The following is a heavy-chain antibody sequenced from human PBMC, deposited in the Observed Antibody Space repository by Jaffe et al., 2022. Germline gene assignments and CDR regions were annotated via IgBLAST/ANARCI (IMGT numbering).Heavy chain of an antibody. J-gene: IGHJ3*02. CDR2: IYYSGST. D-gene: IGHD4-4*01. Sequence: QVQLQESGPGLVKPSETLSLTCTVSGGSISSYYWSWIRQPPGKGLEWIGYIYYSGSTNYNPSLKSRVTISVDTSKNQFSLKLSSVTAADTAVYYCARESTTVPYSNYAGWHAFDIWGQGTMVTVSS. CDR3: ARESTTVPYSNYAGWHAFDI. CDR1: GGSISSYY. V-gene: IGHV4-59*01.